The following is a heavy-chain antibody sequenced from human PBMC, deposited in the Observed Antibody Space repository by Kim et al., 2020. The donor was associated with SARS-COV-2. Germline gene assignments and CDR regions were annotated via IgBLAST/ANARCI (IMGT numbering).Heavy chain of an antibody. V-gene: IGHV1-18*04. Sequence: ASVKVSCKTSGYTFTTYGITWVRQAPGQGLEWMGWISTYNGNTNYAQNLQGRVTITTDPSTSTAYIELRSLRSDDTAIYYFARDPRRGGGNWFDPWGQGTLVTVSS. CDR2: ISTYNGNT. CDR3: ARDPRRGGGNWFDP. D-gene: IGHD3-16*01. J-gene: IGHJ5*02. CDR1: GYTFTTYG.